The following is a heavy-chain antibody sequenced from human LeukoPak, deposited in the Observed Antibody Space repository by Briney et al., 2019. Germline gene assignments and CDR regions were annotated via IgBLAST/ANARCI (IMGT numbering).Heavy chain of an antibody. CDR2: ISNDGGKK. D-gene: IGHD6-13*01. J-gene: IGHJ4*02. CDR3: AKSPYSSTWTSHFDS. V-gene: IGHV3-30*18. CDR1: GFTLSDYG. Sequence: GGSLRLSCVVSGFTLSDYGMHWVRQAPGKGLEWVAVISNDGGKKYYADSVKGRFTISRDNSKNTLYLQMNSLRVNDTAVYYCAKSPYSSTWTSHFDSWGQGTLVTVSS.